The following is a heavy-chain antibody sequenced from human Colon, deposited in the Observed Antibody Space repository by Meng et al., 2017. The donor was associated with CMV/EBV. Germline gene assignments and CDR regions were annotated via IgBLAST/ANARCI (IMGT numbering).Heavy chain of an antibody. CDR3: ARVICGGDCYLDY. CDR2: IITISGTT. Sequence: QCGGGGKKPGSSVKVSCKASKGTFTSYPISWVRQGPGQGFEWVGGIITISGTTDYAQKFQGRVTITADESTSTAYMKLSNLRSEDTAIYYCARVICGGDCYLDYWGRGTLVTVSS. CDR1: KGTFTSYP. J-gene: IGHJ4*02. D-gene: IGHD2-21*02. V-gene: IGHV1-69*01.